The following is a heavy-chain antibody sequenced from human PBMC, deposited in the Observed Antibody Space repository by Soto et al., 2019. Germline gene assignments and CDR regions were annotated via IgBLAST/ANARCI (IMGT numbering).Heavy chain of an antibody. CDR3: AREDDSKDYFDGMDA. CDR2: TYYRSKWFN. Sequence: SQTLSLTCAISGDSVSSNTAAWNWIRQSPSRGLEWLGRTYYRSKWFNNYAASLKSRITINPDTSKNQFSLQLNSVTPEDTGVYYCAREDDSKDYFDGMDAWGQGTTVTVSS. D-gene: IGHD3-16*01. CDR1: GDSVSSNTAA. J-gene: IGHJ6*02. V-gene: IGHV6-1*01.